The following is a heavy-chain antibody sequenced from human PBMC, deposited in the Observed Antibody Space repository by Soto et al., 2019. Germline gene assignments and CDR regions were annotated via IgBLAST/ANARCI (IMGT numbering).Heavy chain of an antibody. CDR3: AREAMITFGEFDP. CDR1: GGSISSGDYY. V-gene: IGHV4-30-4*01. J-gene: IGHJ5*02. D-gene: IGHD3-16*01. Sequence: LSLTCTVSGGSISSGDYYWSWIRQPPGKGLEWIGCIYYSGSTYYNPSLKSRVTISVDTSKNQFSLKLSSVTAADTAVYYCAREAMITFGEFDPWGQGTLVTVSS. CDR2: IYYSGST.